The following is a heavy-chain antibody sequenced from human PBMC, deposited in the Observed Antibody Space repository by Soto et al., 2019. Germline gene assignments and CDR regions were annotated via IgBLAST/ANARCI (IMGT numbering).Heavy chain of an antibody. J-gene: IGHJ3*02. D-gene: IGHD6-19*01. CDR3: ARDRRVSSRWDKEAIDI. CDR2: ISSSSSYI. V-gene: IGHV3-21*01. CDR1: GFTVSSKY. Sequence: GGSLRLSCAASGFTVSSKYMTWVRQAPGKGLEWVSSISSSSSYIYYADSVKGRFTISRDNAKNSLYLQMNSLRAEDTAVYYCARDRRVSSRWDKEAIDICCKATMVT.